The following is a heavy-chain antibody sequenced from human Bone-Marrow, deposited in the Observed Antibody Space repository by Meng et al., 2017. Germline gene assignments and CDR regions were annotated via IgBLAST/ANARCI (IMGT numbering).Heavy chain of an antibody. V-gene: IGHV3-66*02. CDR1: GFTVSSNY. Sequence: GGFLRLSCAASGFTVSSNYMSWVRQAPGKGLEWVSVIYSGGSTYYADSVKGRFTISRDNSKNTLYLQMNSLRAEDTAVYYCARDGGYSGYDEGGFDYWGQGTLVTVSS. D-gene: IGHD5-12*01. CDR2: IYSGGST. J-gene: IGHJ4*02. CDR3: ARDGGYSGYDEGGFDY.